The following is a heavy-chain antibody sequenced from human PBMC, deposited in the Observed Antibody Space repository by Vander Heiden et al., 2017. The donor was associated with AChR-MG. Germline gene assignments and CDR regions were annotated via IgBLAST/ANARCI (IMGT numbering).Heavy chain of an antibody. CDR3: AKDSREGRIVVLPAAYFDY. V-gene: IGHV3-23*01. D-gene: IGHD2-2*01. J-gene: IGHJ4*02. Sequence: DVQLLESGGGLVQPGGSLRLACTASGPSSSSYAMGWVRQAPGKGLEWVSTISTNGGSTFYADSVKGRFTISRDNSKNTVYLHMNSLTAEDTAVYYCAKDSREGRIVVLPAAYFDYWGQGTLVTVSS. CDR1: GPSSSSYA. CDR2: ISTNGGST.